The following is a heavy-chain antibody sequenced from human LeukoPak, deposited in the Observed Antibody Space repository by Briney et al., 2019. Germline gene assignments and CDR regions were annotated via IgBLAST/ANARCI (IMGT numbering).Heavy chain of an antibody. CDR3: ARAGYDSSEDAFDI. J-gene: IGHJ3*02. CDR2: IYYSGST. V-gene: IGHV4-31*03. Sequence: SETLSLTCTVSGGSISSGGYYWSWIRQHPGKGLEWIGNIYYSGSTYYNPSLKSRVTISVDTSKNQFSLKLSSVTAADTAVYYCARAGYDSSEDAFDIWGQGTMVTVSS. D-gene: IGHD3-22*01. CDR1: GGSISSGGYY.